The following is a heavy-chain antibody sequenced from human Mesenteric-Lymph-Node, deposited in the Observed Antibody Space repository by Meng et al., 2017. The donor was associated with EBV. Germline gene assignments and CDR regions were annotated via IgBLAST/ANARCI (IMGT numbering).Heavy chain of an antibody. CDR1: GDSISISRW. D-gene: IGHD4-17*01. CDR3: ARDDYGDYISLF. CDR2: ISHSGRT. V-gene: IGHV4-4*02. J-gene: IGHJ4*02. Sequence: QVHLQGSGPGLVKPAGTLSLTCAVSGDSISISRWWGWVRPPPGKGLEWIGEISHSGRTTYNPSLKSRVTISADKSKNQFSLKLNSVTAADTAVYYCARDDYGDYISLFWGQGTLVTVSS.